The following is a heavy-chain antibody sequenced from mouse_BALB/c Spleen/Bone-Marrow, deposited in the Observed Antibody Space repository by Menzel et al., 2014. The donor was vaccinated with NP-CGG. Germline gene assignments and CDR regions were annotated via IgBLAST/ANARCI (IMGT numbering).Heavy chain of an antibody. CDR1: GYSITSDYA. Sequence: DVMLVESGPGLHTPYQSLSLTCTDTGYSITSDYAWNWFRQFPGNKLEWMGYISYSGSTAYNPSLISRISITRDKSKNQFFLQLNSVTTEDTATYYGARRGYYVSSLDYWRQGTTLPVSS. V-gene: IGHV3-2*02. CDR2: ISYSGST. D-gene: IGHD1-1*01. J-gene: IGHJ2*01. CDR3: ARRGYYVSSLDY.